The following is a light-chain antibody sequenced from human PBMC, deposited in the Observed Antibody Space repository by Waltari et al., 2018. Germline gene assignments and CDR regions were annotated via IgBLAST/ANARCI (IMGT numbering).Light chain of an antibody. Sequence: DIQITQSPSYVSASVGDRVTITCRASQGINTWLTWYPENPGKAPKVLIYGASTLLTGVPSRFSGIGSGTAFTLTISNLQPEDFATYFCQQGNSFPPTFGQATRVEVK. CDR1: QGINTW. CDR2: GAS. V-gene: IGKV1-12*01. J-gene: IGKJ1*01. CDR3: QQGNSFPPT.